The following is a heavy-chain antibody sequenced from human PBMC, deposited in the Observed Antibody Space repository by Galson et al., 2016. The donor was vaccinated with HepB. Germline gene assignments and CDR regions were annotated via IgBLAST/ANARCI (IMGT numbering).Heavy chain of an antibody. CDR2: IIGSGPNT. Sequence: SLRLSCAASGFTFSNYAMTWVRQAPGKGLEWVSGIIGSGPNTHYANAVKGRFTISRDNSNNTLYLQMNSLRAEDTALYFCARYSNSWAPFDYWGQGRLVTVSS. D-gene: IGHD6-13*01. V-gene: IGHV3-23*01. J-gene: IGHJ4*02. CDR1: GFTFSNYA. CDR3: ARYSNSWAPFDY.